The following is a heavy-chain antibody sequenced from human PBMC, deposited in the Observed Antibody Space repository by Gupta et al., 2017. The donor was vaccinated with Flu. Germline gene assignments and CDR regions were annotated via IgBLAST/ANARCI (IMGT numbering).Heavy chain of an antibody. V-gene: IGHV3-30*03. CDR1: GFTFNTYG. CDR3: ARDRSGTSGYGMDV. CDR2: TFYDGDRR. J-gene: IGHJ6*02. D-gene: IGHD2-15*01. Sequence: QVQLVESGGGVVQPGRSLRLSCVGSGFTFNTYGIHWVRQAPGKGLEWLVVTFYDGDRRFYADSVKGRFTTSRDNSKNTLYLQMDSVRAEDTAIYCCARDRSGTSGYGMDVWGPGTTVTVSS.